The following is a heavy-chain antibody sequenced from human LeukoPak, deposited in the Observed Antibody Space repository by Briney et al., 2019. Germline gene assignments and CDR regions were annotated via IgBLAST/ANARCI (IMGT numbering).Heavy chain of an antibody. CDR2: ISYDGSNK. CDR3: AKDRGSGWYPKRNYFDY. Sequence: GGSLRLSCAASGFTFSSYGMHWVRQAPGKGLEWVAVISYDGSNKYYADSVKGRFTIFRDNSKNTLYLQMNSLRAEDTAVYYCAKDRGSGWYPKRNYFDYWGQGTLVTVSS. V-gene: IGHV3-30*18. J-gene: IGHJ4*02. CDR1: GFTFSSYG. D-gene: IGHD6-19*01.